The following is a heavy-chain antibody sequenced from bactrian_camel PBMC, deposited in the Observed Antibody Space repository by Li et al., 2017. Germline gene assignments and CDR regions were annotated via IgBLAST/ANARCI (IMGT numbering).Heavy chain of an antibody. D-gene: IGHD4*01. CDR3: AARQCDFYRATKWNEYDY. CDR2: ILSDRSRT. J-gene: IGHJ4*01. CDR1: GAMNRC. V-gene: IGHV3S42*01. Sequence: VQLVESGGGSVQAGGSLRLSCAASGAMNRCIGWFRQGPKEEREWVARILSDRSRTSVADSVQGRFTISEDSAKNIVYLQMNKLKPEDTAMYYCAARQCDFYRATKWNEYDYWGQGTQVTVS.